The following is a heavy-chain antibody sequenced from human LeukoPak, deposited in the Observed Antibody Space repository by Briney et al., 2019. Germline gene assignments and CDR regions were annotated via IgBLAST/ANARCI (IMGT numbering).Heavy chain of an antibody. CDR1: GFTFDDYA. D-gene: IGHD4-17*01. CDR3: AKDAHYGDYGGYFDY. CDR2: ISWNSGSI. V-gene: IGHV3-9*01. J-gene: IGHJ4*02. Sequence: SLRLSCAASGFTFDDYAMHWVRQAPGKGLEWVSGISWNSGSIGYADSVKGRFTISRDNAKNSLYLQMNSLRAEDTALYYCAKDAHYGDYGGYFDYWGQGTLVTVSS.